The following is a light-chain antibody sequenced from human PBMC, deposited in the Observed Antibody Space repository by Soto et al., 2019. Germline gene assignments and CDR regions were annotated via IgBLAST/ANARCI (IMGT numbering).Light chain of an antibody. CDR3: KQFNNYIT. J-gene: IGKJ5*01. Sequence: AIQLTQSPSSLSASVGDRVTITCRASQGISSALAWYQQKPGKAPKLLIYDASSLESGVPSRFSGSGSGTDFALTISRLQPEDFAADYCKQFNNYITFGQGTRLEIK. CDR1: QGISSA. CDR2: DAS. V-gene: IGKV1D-13*01.